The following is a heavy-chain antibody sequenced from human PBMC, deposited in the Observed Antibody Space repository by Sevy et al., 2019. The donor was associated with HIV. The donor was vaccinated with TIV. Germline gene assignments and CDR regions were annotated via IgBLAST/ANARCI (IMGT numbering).Heavy chain of an antibody. CDR3: ARGLTGTTGTDPRFDA. V-gene: IGHV4-38-2*01. D-gene: IGHD1-1*01. J-gene: IGHJ5*02. CDR2: IYQSGTT. Sequence: SETLSLTCAVSGYSISSGYYWGWSRQPPGKGLELIGTIYQSGTTYYKPSLKSRVTISVDTSKNLFSLKVTSVTAADTAVYLCARGLTGTTGTDPRFDAWGQGTLVTVSS. CDR1: GYSISSGYY.